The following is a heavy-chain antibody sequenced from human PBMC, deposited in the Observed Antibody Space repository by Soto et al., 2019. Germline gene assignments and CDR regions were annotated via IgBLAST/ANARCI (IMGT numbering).Heavy chain of an antibody. Sequence: ASVKVSCKASGYTFTSYGISWVRQAPGQGLEWMGWISAYNGNTNYAQKLQGRVTMTTDTSTSTAYMELRSLRSDDTAVYYFARGRYKRYSSGWFPFDYWGQGTLVTVSS. CDR2: ISAYNGNT. D-gene: IGHD6-19*01. CDR3: ARGRYKRYSSGWFPFDY. V-gene: IGHV1-18*01. J-gene: IGHJ4*02. CDR1: GYTFTSYG.